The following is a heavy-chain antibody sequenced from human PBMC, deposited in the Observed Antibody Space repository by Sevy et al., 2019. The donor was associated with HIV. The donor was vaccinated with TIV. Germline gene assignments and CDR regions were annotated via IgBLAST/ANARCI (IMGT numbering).Heavy chain of an antibody. CDR3: ARGGKQLEDYYYYGMDV. J-gene: IGHJ6*02. Sequence: ASVKVSCKASGGTFSSYAISWVRQAPGQGLEWMGGIIPIFGTANYAQKFQDRVTITADESTSTAYMELSSLRSEDTAVYYCARGGKQLEDYYYYGMDVWGQGTTVTVSS. V-gene: IGHV1-69*13. CDR2: IIPIFGTA. CDR1: GGTFSSYA. D-gene: IGHD1-1*01.